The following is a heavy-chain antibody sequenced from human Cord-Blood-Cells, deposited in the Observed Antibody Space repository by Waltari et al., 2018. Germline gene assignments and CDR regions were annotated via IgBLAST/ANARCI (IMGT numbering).Heavy chain of an antibody. Sequence: QVQLVQSGAEVKKPGASVKVSCTASGYTFTSYSMHWVRQAPGQGLEWMGIINPSGGSTSYAQKFQGRVTMTRDTSTSTVYMELSRLRSEDTAVYYCARPKSTVDAFDIWGQVTMVTVSS. D-gene: IGHD2-2*01. J-gene: IGHJ3*02. CDR2: INPSGGST. V-gene: IGHV1-46*01. CDR1: GYTFTSYS. CDR3: ARPKSTVDAFDI.